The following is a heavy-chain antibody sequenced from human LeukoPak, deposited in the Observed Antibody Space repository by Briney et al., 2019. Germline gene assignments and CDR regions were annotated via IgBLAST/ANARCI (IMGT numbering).Heavy chain of an antibody. CDR3: ARGRTAGPYYYYYMDV. CDR1: GGTFSSYA. J-gene: IGHJ6*03. V-gene: IGHV1-69*01. D-gene: IGHD6-13*01. CDR2: IIPIFGTA. Sequence: SVKVSCKASGGTFSSYAISWVRQAPGQGLEWMGGIIPIFGTANYAQKFQGRVTITADESTSTAYMELSSLRSEDTAVYYCARGRTAGPYYYYYMDVWGKGTTVTVSS.